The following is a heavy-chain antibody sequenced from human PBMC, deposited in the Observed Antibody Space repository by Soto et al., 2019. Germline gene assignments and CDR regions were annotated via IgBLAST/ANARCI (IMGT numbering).Heavy chain of an antibody. D-gene: IGHD6-19*01. CDR1: GYTFTNYG. Sequence: ASVKVSCKASGYTFTNYGISWVRQAPGQGLEWMGWINVYNGNTKYAQKVQGRVTMTTDTSTSTAYMELRSLRSDDTAVYYCARDTGGAAYSSGWYAYWGQGTRVTAS. V-gene: IGHV1-18*01. CDR2: INVYNGNT. J-gene: IGHJ4*02. CDR3: ARDTGGAAYSSGWYAY.